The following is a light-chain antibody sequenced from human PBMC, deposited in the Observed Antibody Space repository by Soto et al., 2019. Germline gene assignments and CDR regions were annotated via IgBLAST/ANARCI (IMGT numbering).Light chain of an antibody. J-gene: IGLJ2*01. V-gene: IGLV1-51*01. CDR2: DNN. CDR3: GTWDSSLSAVV. CDR1: SSNIGNNY. Sequence: QSVLTQPPSVSAAPGQKVTISCSGSSSNIGNNYVCWYHQLPGTAPKLLIYDNNKRPSGIPDRFSGSKSGTSATLGITGLQTGDEADYYCGTWDSSLSAVVFGGGTKLTVL.